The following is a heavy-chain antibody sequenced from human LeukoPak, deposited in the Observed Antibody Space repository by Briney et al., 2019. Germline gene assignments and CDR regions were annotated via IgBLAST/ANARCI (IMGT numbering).Heavy chain of an antibody. CDR1: GFTFSTYG. CDR2: ISGSGGTT. CDR3: AKDSPRNYGDFDY. D-gene: IGHD4-17*01. V-gene: IGHV3-23*01. Sequence: PGGSLRLSCAASGFTFSTYGMSWVCQAPGKGLEWVSAISGSGGTTYYADSVKGRFTISRDNSKNTLYLQMNSLRAEDTAVYYCAKDSPRNYGDFDYWGQGPLVTVSS. J-gene: IGHJ4*02.